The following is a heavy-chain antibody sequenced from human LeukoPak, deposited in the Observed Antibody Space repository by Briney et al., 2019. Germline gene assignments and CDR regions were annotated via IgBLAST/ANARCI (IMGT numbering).Heavy chain of an antibody. J-gene: IGHJ6*03. Sequence: SETLSLTCTVSGGSISSYYWSWIRQPPGKGLEWIGYIYYSGSTNYNPSLKSRVTISVDTSKNQFSLKLSSVTAADTAVYYCVSLNYAPYYYYYMSVWGKGTTVTVSS. D-gene: IGHD4-11*01. V-gene: IGHV4-59*01. CDR2: IYYSGST. CDR3: VSLNYAPYYYYYMSV. CDR1: GGSISSYY.